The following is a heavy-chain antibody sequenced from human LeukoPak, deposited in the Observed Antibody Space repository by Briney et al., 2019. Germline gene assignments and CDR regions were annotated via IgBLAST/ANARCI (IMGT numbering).Heavy chain of an antibody. D-gene: IGHD2-15*01. CDR3: ARQDCSGGSCYSTRGWFDP. J-gene: IGHJ5*02. CDR2: IYYSGST. CDR1: GGSISSGGYY. V-gene: IGHV4-39*01. Sequence: SETLSLTCTVSGGSISSGGYYWGWIRQPPGKGLEWIGSIYYSGSTYYNPSLKSRVTISVDTSKNQFSLKLSSVTAADTAVYYCARQDCSGGSCYSTRGWFDPWGQGTLVTVSS.